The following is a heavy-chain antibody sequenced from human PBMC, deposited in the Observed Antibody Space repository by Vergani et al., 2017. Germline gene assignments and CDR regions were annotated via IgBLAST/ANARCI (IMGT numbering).Heavy chain of an antibody. CDR2: INSNSGNP. V-gene: IGHV7-4-1*02. CDR1: GYTFTNYA. J-gene: IGHJ5*02. D-gene: IGHD2-15*01. CDR3: VRTRSGSCTGGGCYSGWFDP. Sequence: QVQLVQSGSEVKKPGASVKVSCRASGYTFTNYALNWVRQAPGQGLEWMGWINSNSGNPTYAQGFKGRFVFSLDSSVSTSYLQINSLQPEDTAVYYCVRTRSGSCTGGGCYSGWFDPWGRGTLVTVSS.